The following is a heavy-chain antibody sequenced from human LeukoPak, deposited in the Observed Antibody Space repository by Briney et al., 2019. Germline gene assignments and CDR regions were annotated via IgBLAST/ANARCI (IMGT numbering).Heavy chain of an antibody. CDR1: GFTFSNYG. Sequence: GGSLRLSCAASGFTFSNYGMHWVRQATGQGLGWVAVISYDGGHKYYAASVKGRFTISRDNSKKTLYLQMNSLRAEDTAVYYCAKGQRRHVDIVATTPFDYWGQGTLVTVSS. CDR3: AKGQRRHVDIVATTPFDY. J-gene: IGHJ4*02. D-gene: IGHD5-12*01. V-gene: IGHV3-30*18. CDR2: ISYDGGHK.